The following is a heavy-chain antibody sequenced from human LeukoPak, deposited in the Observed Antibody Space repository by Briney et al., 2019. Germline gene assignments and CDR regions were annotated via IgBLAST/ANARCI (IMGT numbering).Heavy chain of an antibody. CDR3: AKHDKRGSGWEY. V-gene: IGHV5-10-1*01. CDR2: IDPSDSYI. D-gene: IGHD6-19*01. Sequence: GKALRLSCIGFRYSFTSYWISWVRQRPGEGLEWMGRIDPSDSYICYSASFQGHGTISDHKSHSTAYLECRSLKASDTAKCCGAKHDKRGSGWEYWGRGTLVTVPS. CDR1: RYSFTSYW. J-gene: IGHJ4*02.